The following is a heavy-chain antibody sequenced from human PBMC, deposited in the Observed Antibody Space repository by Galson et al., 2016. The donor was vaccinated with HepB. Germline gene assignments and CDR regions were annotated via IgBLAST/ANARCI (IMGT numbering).Heavy chain of an antibody. CDR3: ARMQFGSNWYFDH. CDR1: GYSFTNHF. CDR2: IYPTDSDT. J-gene: IGHJ4*02. D-gene: IGHD6-13*01. V-gene: IGHV5-51*01. Sequence: QSGAEVKKPGESLKISCKGSGYSFTNHFIAWVRQKPGKGLEWMAMIYPTDSDTRYSPPFQGQVTLSVDKSINTAYLQWSSLKASDTAMYFCARMQFGSNWYFDHWDQGTLVSVSS.